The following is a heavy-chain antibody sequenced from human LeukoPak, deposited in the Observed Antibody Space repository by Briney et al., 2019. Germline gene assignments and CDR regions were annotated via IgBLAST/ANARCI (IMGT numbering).Heavy chain of an antibody. V-gene: IGHV3-7*01. Sequence: SGGSLRLSCAASGLTFSSYWMSWVRQAPGKGLEWVANIKQDGSEKYYVDSVKGRFTISRDNAKNSLYLQMNSLRAEDTAVYYCARVIIGVTMDYWGQGALVTVSS. CDR3: ARVIIGVTMDY. D-gene: IGHD4-11*01. CDR1: GLTFSSYW. J-gene: IGHJ4*02. CDR2: IKQDGSEK.